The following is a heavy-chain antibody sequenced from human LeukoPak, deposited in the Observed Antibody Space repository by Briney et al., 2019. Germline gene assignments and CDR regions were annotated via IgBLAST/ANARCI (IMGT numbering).Heavy chain of an antibody. CDR3: AKPSRAYYYYGMDV. J-gene: IGHJ6*02. D-gene: IGHD5-24*01. V-gene: IGHV3-23*01. CDR2: ISGSGGST. CDR1: GFTFSSYA. Sequence: PGGSLRLSCAASGFTFSSYAMSWVRQAPGKGLEWVSAISGSGGSTYYADSVKGRFTISRDNSKNTLYLQMNSLRAEDTAVYYCAKPSRAYYYYGMDVWGQGTTVTVSS.